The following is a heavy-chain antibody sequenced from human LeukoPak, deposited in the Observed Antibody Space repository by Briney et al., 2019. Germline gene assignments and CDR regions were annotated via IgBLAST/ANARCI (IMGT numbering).Heavy chain of an antibody. J-gene: IGHJ4*02. D-gene: IGHD2-15*01. Sequence: GGSLRLSCAASGFTSSRYWMSWVRQAPGKGLEWVANIKQDGREKYYVDSVKGRFTISRDNAKNSLYLQMNRLRAEDTAVYYCARDRDCSGGSCYSGYFDYWGQGTLVTVSS. V-gene: IGHV3-7*01. CDR2: IKQDGREK. CDR3: ARDRDCSGGSCYSGYFDY. CDR1: GFTSSRYW.